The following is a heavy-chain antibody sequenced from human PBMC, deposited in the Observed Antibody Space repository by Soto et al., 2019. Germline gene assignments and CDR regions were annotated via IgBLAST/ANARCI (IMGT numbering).Heavy chain of an antibody. CDR2: IKSKTDGGTT. D-gene: IGHD3-10*01. J-gene: IGHJ6*02. CDR3: TTEVGYYYGLWSLGDYYYYYGMDV. Sequence: GGSLRLSCAASGFTFSNAWMNWVRQAPGKGLEWVGRIKSKTDGGTTDYAAPVKGRFTISRDDSKNTLYLQMNSLKTEDTAVYYCTTEVGYYYGLWSLGDYYYYYGMDVWGQGTTVTVSS. V-gene: IGHV3-15*07. CDR1: GFTFSNAW.